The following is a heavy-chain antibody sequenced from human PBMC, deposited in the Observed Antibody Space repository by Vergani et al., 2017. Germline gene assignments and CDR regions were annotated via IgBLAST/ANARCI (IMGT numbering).Heavy chain of an antibody. CDR2: IRSKANSYAT. CDR1: GFTFSGSA. D-gene: IGHD5-12*01. V-gene: IGHV3-73*01. J-gene: IGHJ5*02. CDR3: TRQDIVATFPYP. Sequence: EVQLVESGGGLVQPGGSLKLSCAASGFTFSGSAMHWVRQASGKGLEWVGRIRSKANSYATAYAASVKGRFTISRDDSKNTAYLQMNSLKTEDTAVYYCTRQDIVATFPYPRGQGTLVTVSS.